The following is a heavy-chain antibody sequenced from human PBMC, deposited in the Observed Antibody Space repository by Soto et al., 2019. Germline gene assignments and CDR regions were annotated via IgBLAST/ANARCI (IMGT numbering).Heavy chain of an antibody. CDR1: GYTFTRYG. V-gene: IGHV1-18*01. J-gene: IGHJ4*02. D-gene: IGHD3-22*01. CDR3: VKGEYYYDGSAYYPFDY. CDR2: VSAIGTAGDT. Sequence: ASVKVSCKASGYTFTRYGISWVRQAPGQGLEWMEWVSAIGTAGDTYYPDSVKGRFTISRDNSKNTAYLQMSSLRPEDTAVYYCVKGEYYYDGSAYYPFDYWGQGRMVTVSS.